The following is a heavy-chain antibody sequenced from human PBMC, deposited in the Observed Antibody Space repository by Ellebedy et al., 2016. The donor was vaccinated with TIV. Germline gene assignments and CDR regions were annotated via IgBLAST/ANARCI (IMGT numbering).Heavy chain of an antibody. Sequence: ASVKVSCKASGGTFSSYAISWVRQAPGQGLEWMGGIIPIFGTANYAQKFQGRVTITADESTSTAYMELSSLRSEDTAVYYCARGWFGGYYFDYWGQGTLVTVSS. D-gene: IGHD3-10*01. CDR3: ARGWFGGYYFDY. CDR2: IIPIFGTA. J-gene: IGHJ4*02. V-gene: IGHV1-69*13. CDR1: GGTFSSYA.